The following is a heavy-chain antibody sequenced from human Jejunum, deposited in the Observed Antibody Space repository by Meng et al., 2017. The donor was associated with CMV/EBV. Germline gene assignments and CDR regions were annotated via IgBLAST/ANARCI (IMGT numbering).Heavy chain of an antibody. Sequence: AASGFTFRTYPMNWVRQAPGKGLEWVSSITSSSTYIYYADSVKGRFTISRDNAKNSLYLQMNSLRAEDTAVYYCARDYRTGDGSGWGQGTLVTVSS. D-gene: IGHD2-21*02. CDR2: ITSSSTYI. CDR3: ARDYRTGDGSG. V-gene: IGHV3-21*01. CDR1: GFTFRTYP. J-gene: IGHJ4*02.